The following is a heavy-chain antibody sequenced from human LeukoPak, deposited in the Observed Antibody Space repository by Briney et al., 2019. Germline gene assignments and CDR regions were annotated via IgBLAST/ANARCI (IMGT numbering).Heavy chain of an antibody. Sequence: AGGSLRLSGAASGFTFSKHGMHWVRQAPGKGLEWLAFIRNDGSNKYYADSVKGRFTISRDNSKNTLYLQMNSLRAEDTAVYFCARDHYYDSSGYPTWAFDIWGQGIMVTVSS. J-gene: IGHJ3*02. CDR2: IRNDGSNK. CDR3: ARDHYYDSSGYPTWAFDI. V-gene: IGHV3-30*02. CDR1: GFTFSKHG. D-gene: IGHD3-22*01.